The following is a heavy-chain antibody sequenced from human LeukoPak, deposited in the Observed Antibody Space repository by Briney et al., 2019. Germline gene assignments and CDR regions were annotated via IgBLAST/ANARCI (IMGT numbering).Heavy chain of an antibody. CDR3: ATDTPGGIY. Sequence: SETLSLTCTVSGYSISSGYYWGWIRQPPGKGLEWIGYIYYSGSTNYNPSLKSRVTISVDTSKNQFSLKLSSVTAADTAVYYCATDTPGGIYWGQGTLVTVSS. V-gene: IGHV4-61*01. CDR2: IYYSGST. D-gene: IGHD1-26*01. CDR1: GYSISSGYY. J-gene: IGHJ4*02.